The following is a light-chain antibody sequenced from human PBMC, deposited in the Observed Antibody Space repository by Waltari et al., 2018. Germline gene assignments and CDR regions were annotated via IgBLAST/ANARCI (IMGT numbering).Light chain of an antibody. Sequence: DIQMTQSPFSLSASVGDRVTITCRASQSISSYLNWYQQKPGKAPKLLIYAASSLQSGIPSRFSGSGSGRDFTLSISSLQPEDFAVYHCQQYNEWPRTFGQGTKVEIK. CDR1: QSISSY. CDR2: AAS. V-gene: IGKV1-39*01. J-gene: IGKJ1*01. CDR3: QQYNEWPRT.